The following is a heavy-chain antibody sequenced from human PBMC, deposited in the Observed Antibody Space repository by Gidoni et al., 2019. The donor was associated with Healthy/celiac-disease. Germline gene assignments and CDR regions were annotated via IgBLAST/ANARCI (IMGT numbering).Heavy chain of an antibody. D-gene: IGHD1-1*01. CDR1: GFTFSSYS. CDR2: MSSSSSYI. J-gene: IGHJ6*02. CDR3: AREGTAPYYYGMDV. Sequence: EVQLVESGGGLVKPGGSLRLSCAASGFTFSSYSMHCVRQAPGKGLGWVSSMSSSSSYIYYADSVKGLFTISRDNAKNSLYLQMNSLRAEDTAVYYCAREGTAPYYYGMDVWGQGTTVTVSS. V-gene: IGHV3-21*01.